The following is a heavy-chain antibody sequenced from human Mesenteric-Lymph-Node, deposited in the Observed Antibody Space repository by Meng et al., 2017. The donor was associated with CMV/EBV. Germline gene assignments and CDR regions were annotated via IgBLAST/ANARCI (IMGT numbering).Heavy chain of an antibody. J-gene: IGHJ5*02. CDR1: GGTLSSYT. D-gene: IGHD6-13*01. CDR3: AGGIAAAGSRWFDP. V-gene: IGHV1-69*02. Sequence: QVQLVQSGAEVKKPASSVKSSCKASGGTLSSYTISWVRQAPGQGLEWMGRIIPILGIANYAQKFQGRVTITADKFTSTAYMELSSLRSEDTAVYYCAGGIAAAGSRWFDPWGQGTLVTVSS. CDR2: IIPILGIA.